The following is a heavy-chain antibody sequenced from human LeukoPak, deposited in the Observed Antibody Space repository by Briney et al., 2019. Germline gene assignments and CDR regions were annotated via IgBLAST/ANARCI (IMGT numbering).Heavy chain of an antibody. Sequence: SQTLSLTCAIPGDSVSSNSAAWNWIRQSPSRGLEWLGRTYYRSKWYNDYAVSVKSRITINPDTSKNQFSLQLNSVTPEDTAVYYCARAPEYSSGWYGMYYFDYWGQGTLVTVSS. CDR1: GDSVSSNSAA. V-gene: IGHV6-1*01. CDR3: ARAPEYSSGWYGMYYFDY. CDR2: TYYRSKWYN. D-gene: IGHD6-19*01. J-gene: IGHJ4*02.